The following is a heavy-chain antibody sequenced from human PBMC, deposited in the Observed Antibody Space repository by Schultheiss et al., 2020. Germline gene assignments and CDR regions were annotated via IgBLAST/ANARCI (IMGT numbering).Heavy chain of an antibody. Sequence: WGSLRLSCAASGFTFSSYGMHWVRQAPGKGLEWVAVIWYDGNNKYFVDSVKGRFTISRDNYKNTLYLQMNSLRAEDTAVYYCARDRSVTFGGANYGMDVWGQGTPVTVSS. J-gene: IGHJ6*02. CDR2: IWYDGNNK. CDR1: GFTFSSYG. V-gene: IGHV3-33*01. CDR3: ARDRSVTFGGANYGMDV. D-gene: IGHD3-16*01.